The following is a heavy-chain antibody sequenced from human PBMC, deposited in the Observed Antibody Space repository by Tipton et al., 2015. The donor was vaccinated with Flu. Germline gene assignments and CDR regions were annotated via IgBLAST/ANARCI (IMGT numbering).Heavy chain of an antibody. CDR3: ARFSVRGESDY. Sequence: TLSLTCTVSGDSISSRYYWGWIRQPPGRGLEWIGSLYYSGNTYYNPSLKSRVTISVVTSKSQFSLRLSSVTAADTAVYYCARFSVRGESDYWGQGTLVTVSS. J-gene: IGHJ4*02. CDR2: LYYSGNT. V-gene: IGHV4-38-2*02. D-gene: IGHD3-10*01. CDR1: GDSISSRYY.